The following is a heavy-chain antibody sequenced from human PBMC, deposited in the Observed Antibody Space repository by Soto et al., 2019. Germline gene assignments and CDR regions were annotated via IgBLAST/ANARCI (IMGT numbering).Heavy chain of an antibody. CDR2: ISSSGSTI. V-gene: IGHV3-11*01. CDR1: GFTFSDYY. Sequence: GGSLRLSCAASGFTFSDYYMSWIRQAPGKGLEWVSYISSSGSTIYYADSVKGRFTISRDNAKNSLYLQMNSLRAEDTAVYYCAAPLYSYSNYEVPPYYYYMDVWGKGTTVTVSS. J-gene: IGHJ6*03. CDR3: AAPLYSYSNYEVPPYYYYMDV. D-gene: IGHD4-4*01.